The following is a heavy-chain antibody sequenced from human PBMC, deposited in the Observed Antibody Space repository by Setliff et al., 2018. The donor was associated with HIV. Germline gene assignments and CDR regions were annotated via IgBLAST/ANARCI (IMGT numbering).Heavy chain of an antibody. V-gene: IGHV3-23*01. J-gene: IGHJ4*02. CDR2: ISGSGGST. CDR3: AKGSKGWGWASSGYFPFDY. CDR1: GFTFSSYA. D-gene: IGHD3-22*01. Sequence: GGSLRLSCAASGFTFSSYAMSWVRQAPGKGLEWVSAISGSGGSTYYADSVKGRFTISRDNSRNTLYLQMNSLRAEDTAVFYCAKGSKGWGWASSGYFPFDYWGQGTLVTVSS.